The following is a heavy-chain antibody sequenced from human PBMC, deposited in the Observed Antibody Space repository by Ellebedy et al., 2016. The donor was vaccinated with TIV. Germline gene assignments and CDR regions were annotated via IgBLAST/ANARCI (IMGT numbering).Heavy chain of an antibody. CDR2: TGSDNLNT. J-gene: IGHJ4*02. CDR1: GYSFTSYG. CDR3: ARSAVAGLSPFDS. V-gene: IGHV1-18*04. Sequence: AASVKVSCKASGYSFTSYGISWVRQAPGQGLVWIGWTGSDNLNTNYAQSFQGRVTVTTDTSTRTAYMELRALRSDDTAVYYCARSAVAGLSPFDSWGQGTLVTVSS. D-gene: IGHD6-19*01.